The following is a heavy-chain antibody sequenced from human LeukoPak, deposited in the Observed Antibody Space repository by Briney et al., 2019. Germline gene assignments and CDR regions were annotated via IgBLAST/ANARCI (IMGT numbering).Heavy chain of an antibody. V-gene: IGHV3-23*01. D-gene: IGHD3-22*01. Sequence: GGSLRLSRAASGFTFSSYAMGWVRQAPGKGLEWVSAISGSGGSTYYADSVKGRFAISRDNSKNTLYLQMNSLRAEDTAVYYCAKESYYYDSSGYSYYFDYWGQGTLVTVSS. CDR1: GFTFSSYA. J-gene: IGHJ4*02. CDR2: ISGSGGST. CDR3: AKESYYYDSSGYSYYFDY.